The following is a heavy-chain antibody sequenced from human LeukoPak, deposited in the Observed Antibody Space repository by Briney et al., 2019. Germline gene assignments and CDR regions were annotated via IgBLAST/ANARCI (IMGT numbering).Heavy chain of an antibody. V-gene: IGHV4-34*01. CDR1: GFTFSSYR. CDR2: INHSGST. Sequence: GSLRLSCAASGFTFSSYRMNWVRQAPGKGLEWIGEINHSGSTNYNPSLKSRVTISVDTSKNQFSLKLSSVTAADTAVYYCARGWYNWNHFDYWGQGTLVTVSS. CDR3: ARGWYNWNHFDY. D-gene: IGHD1-20*01. J-gene: IGHJ4*02.